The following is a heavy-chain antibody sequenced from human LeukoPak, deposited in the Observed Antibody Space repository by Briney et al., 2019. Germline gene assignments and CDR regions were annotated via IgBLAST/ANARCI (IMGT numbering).Heavy chain of an antibody. CDR1: GFTFSSYE. D-gene: IGHD5-18*01. Sequence: GGSLRLSCAASGFTFSSYEMNWVRQAPGKGLEWVSYISSSGSTIYYADSVKGRFTISRDNAKNSLYLQMNSLRAEDTAVYYCARGYSYGYGYYYYYMDVWGKGTTVTVSS. CDR3: ARGYSYGYGYYYYYMDV. V-gene: IGHV3-48*03. J-gene: IGHJ6*03. CDR2: ISSSGSTI.